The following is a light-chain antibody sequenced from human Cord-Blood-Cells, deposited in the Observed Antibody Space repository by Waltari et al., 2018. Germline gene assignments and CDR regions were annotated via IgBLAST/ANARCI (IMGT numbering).Light chain of an antibody. V-gene: IGKV1-39*01. Sequence: DIQMTQSPSSLSASVGDRVTITCRASQSISSYLNWYQQKQGKAPKLLIYAASSLQSGVPSRVSGSGSGTDFALTISSLQPEDCATYYCQQSYSTPRTFGGGTKVEIK. CDR2: AAS. CDR1: QSISSY. J-gene: IGKJ4*01. CDR3: QQSYSTPRT.